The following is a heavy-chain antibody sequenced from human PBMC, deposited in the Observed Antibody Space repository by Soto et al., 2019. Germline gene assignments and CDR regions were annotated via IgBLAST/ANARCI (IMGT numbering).Heavy chain of an antibody. CDR3: AEGDIGVVPAAMNY. Sequence: GGSLRLSCAASGFTFSSYAMSWVRQAPGKGLEWVSAISGSGGSTYYADSVKGRFTISRDNSKNTLYLQMNSLRAEDTAVYYFAEGDIGVVPAAMNYWGQGTLVTVSS. J-gene: IGHJ4*02. V-gene: IGHV3-23*01. CDR2: ISGSGGST. CDR1: GFTFSSYA. D-gene: IGHD2-2*01.